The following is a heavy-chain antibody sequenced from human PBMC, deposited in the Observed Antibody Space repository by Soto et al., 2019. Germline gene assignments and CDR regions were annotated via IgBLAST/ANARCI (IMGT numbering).Heavy chain of an antibody. J-gene: IGHJ4*01. CDR2: IRSGGTIT. CDR1: GFIFSDYY. Sequence: GGSLRLSCAASGFIFSDYYMGWIRQAPGKGLEWVSYIRSGGTITYYADSVRGRFTISRDDAENSLYLQMDSLRAEDTAVYYCARDRLATNYYFDYWGHGTLVTVSS. D-gene: IGHD3-16*01. CDR3: ARDRLATNYYFDY. V-gene: IGHV3-11*01.